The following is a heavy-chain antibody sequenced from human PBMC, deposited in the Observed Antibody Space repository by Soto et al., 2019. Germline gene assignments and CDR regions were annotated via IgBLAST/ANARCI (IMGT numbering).Heavy chain of an antibody. Sequence: QVQLVESGGGVVQSGGSLTLSCTGSGFFLSDYGMHWVRQAPGKGLEWVAATSYDGSSEYYSDSVKDRFTTSRDNSKNTVYLHMNRLRAEDKGLYYCARGGGLNQLLSGSDHWGQGTLVTVSS. CDR3: ARGGGLNQLLSGSDH. CDR1: GFFLSDYG. D-gene: IGHD1-26*01. V-gene: IGHV3-33*05. CDR2: TSYDGSSE. J-gene: IGHJ4*02.